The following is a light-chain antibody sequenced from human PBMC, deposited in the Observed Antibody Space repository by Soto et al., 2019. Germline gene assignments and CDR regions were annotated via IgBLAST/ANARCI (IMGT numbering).Light chain of an antibody. V-gene: IGKV3-11*01. J-gene: IGKJ5*01. CDR3: QQRANWPT. Sequence: VLTQSPATLSLSPGERATLSCRASQSINTYLAWYQQKPGQAPRLLIYDASNRATGIPARFGGSGSGTDFTLTISSLEPEDFAVYYCQQRANWPTFGQGTRLEIK. CDR2: DAS. CDR1: QSINTY.